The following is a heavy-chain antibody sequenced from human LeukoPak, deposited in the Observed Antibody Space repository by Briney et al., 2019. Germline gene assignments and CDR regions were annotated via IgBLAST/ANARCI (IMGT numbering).Heavy chain of an antibody. J-gene: IGHJ4*02. CDR3: ARDSSSWYFGRGSTFDY. V-gene: IGHV1-46*01. CDR2: INPSGGST. CDR1: GYTFTSYY. D-gene: IGHD6-13*01. Sequence: ASVKVSCKASGYTFTSYYMHWVRQAPGQGLEWMGIINPSGGSTSYAQKFQGRVTMTRDTSTSTVYMELSSLRSEDTAVYYCARDSSSWYFGRGSTFDYWGQGTLVTVSS.